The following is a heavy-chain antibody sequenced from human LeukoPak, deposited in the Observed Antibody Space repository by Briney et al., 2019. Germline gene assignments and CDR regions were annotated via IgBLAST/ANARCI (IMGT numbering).Heavy chain of an antibody. Sequence: GGSLRLSCAASGFTFSSYGMHWVRQAPGKGLEWVAFIRYDGSNKYYADSVKGRFTISRDNSKNTLYLQMNSLRAEDTAVYYCAKGEREALVPWGFDYWGQGTLVTVSS. V-gene: IGHV3-30*02. CDR2: IRYDGSNK. CDR1: GFTFSSYG. CDR3: AKGEREALVPWGFDY. J-gene: IGHJ4*02. D-gene: IGHD1-26*01.